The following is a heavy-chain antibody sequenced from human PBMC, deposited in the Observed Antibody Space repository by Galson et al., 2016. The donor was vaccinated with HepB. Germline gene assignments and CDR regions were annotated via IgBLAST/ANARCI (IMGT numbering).Heavy chain of an antibody. D-gene: IGHD3-3*01. V-gene: IGHV1-18*01. CDR2: ISAYNGNT. Sequence: SVKVSCKASGYTFINYGISWVRQAPGRGLEWMGWISAYNGNTNYVQKLQGRVTLTTDTSTSTAYMELRSLRSDDTAVYYCARDTYYDFWSGYFIDYWGQGTLVTVSS. CDR1: GYTFINYG. CDR3: ARDTYYDFWSGYFIDY. J-gene: IGHJ4*02.